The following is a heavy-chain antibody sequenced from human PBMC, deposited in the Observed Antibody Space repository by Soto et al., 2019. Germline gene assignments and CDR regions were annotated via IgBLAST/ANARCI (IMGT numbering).Heavy chain of an antibody. CDR2: IYYSGST. Sequence: QVQLQESGPGLVKPSQTLSLTCTVSGGSISSGGYYWSWIRQHPGKGLEWIGSIYYSGSTYYNPCVRSRVTTPVDTSKHQFSLKLSSVTAADTAVYYCARGVLHWGQGTLVTVSS. CDR1: GGSISSGGYY. CDR3: ARGVLH. J-gene: IGHJ4*02. V-gene: IGHV4-31*03. D-gene: IGHD3-16*01.